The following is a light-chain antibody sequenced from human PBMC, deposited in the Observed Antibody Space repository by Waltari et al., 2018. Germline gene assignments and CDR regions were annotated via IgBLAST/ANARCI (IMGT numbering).Light chain of an antibody. CDR1: QSLLDSDDGKTY. CDR2: EVS. CDR3: MQALEFPWT. Sequence: DIVMTQTPLSLPVTLGEPASISCRSSQSLLDSDDGKTYLEWYLQKPGQSPQLLIYEVSNRASGVPDRFSGSGSDTDFTLKISRVEAEDVGVYYCMQALEFPWTFGQGTKVEIK. V-gene: IGKV2-40*01. J-gene: IGKJ1*01.